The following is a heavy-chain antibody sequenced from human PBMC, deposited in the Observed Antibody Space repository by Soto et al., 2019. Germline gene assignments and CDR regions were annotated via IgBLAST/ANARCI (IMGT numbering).Heavy chain of an antibody. J-gene: IGHJ4*02. V-gene: IGHV1-69*11. CDR1: GDTFSSYG. CDR3: ARALVATNAFDY. D-gene: IGHD5-12*01. Sequence: QVQVEQSGAEVKKPGSSVKVSCKASGDTFSSYGFTWVRQAPGQGLEWMGGIIPILRTANYAQKFQGRVTITADEYTSTAYMELSSLRSEDTAVYYCARALVATNAFDYWGQGILVTVSS. CDR2: IIPILRTA.